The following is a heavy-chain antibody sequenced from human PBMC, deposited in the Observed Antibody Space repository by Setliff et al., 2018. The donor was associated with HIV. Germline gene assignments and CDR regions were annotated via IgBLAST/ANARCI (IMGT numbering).Heavy chain of an antibody. CDR1: GLTLSDYW. V-gene: IGHV3-74*01. CDR2: INVDGSSI. CDR3: ARLPQDVRSSIDF. Sequence: PGGSLRLSCAASGLTLSDYWMHWVRQVPGQGLVWVSRINVDGSSISYADSVKGRFTISRDNAKNTLFLQMNSLRAEDTAVYYCARLPQDVRSSIDFWGQGTLVTVSS. J-gene: IGHJ4*02. D-gene: IGHD6-6*01.